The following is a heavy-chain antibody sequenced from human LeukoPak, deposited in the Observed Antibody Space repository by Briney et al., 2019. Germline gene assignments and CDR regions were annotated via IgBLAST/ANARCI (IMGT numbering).Heavy chain of an antibody. Sequence: PGGSLRLSCAASGFTFSSYWMSWVRQAPGKGLGWVANIKQDGSEKYYVDSVKGRFTISRDNAKNSLYLQMNSLRAEDTAVYYCARSTNYYYYYMDVWGKGTTVTVSS. J-gene: IGHJ6*03. D-gene: IGHD5-24*01. CDR1: GFTFSSYW. CDR2: IKQDGSEK. V-gene: IGHV3-7*01. CDR3: ARSTNYYYYYMDV.